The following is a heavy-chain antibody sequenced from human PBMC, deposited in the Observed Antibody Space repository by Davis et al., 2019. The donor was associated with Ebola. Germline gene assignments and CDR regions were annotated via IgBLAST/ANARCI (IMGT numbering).Heavy chain of an antibody. J-gene: IGHJ6*03. CDR2: INPNSGGT. CDR1: GYTFTSYD. D-gene: IGHD3-3*01. CDR3: ARGGYDFWSGYFKGYYYMDV. V-gene: IGHV1-2*02. Sequence: AASVKVSCKASGYTFTSYDINWVRQATGQGLEWMGWINPNSGGTNYAQRFQGRVTMTRDTSISTAYMELSSLRSEDTAVYYCARGGYDFWSGYFKGYYYMDVWGKGTTVTVSS.